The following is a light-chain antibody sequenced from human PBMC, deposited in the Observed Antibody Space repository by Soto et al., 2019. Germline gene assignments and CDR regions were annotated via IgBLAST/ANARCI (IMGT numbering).Light chain of an antibody. V-gene: IGLV1-40*01. J-gene: IGLJ2*01. CDR2: GNS. CDR3: QSYDSSLSGVV. CDR1: SSNIGAGYD. Sequence: QSVLTQPPSVSGAPGQRVTISCTGSSSNIGAGYDVHWYQQLPGTAPKLLIYGNSNRPSGVPDRFSASKSGTSASLAITGRQAEDEADYYCQSYDSSLSGVVFGGGTKLTVL.